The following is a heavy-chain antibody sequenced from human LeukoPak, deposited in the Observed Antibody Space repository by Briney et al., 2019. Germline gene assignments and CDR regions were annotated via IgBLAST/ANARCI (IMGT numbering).Heavy chain of an antibody. V-gene: IGHV3-66*01. CDR2: IYSDGSA. CDR3: AKGEGPYSSSWYGI. J-gene: IGHJ4*02. Sequence: PGGSLRLSCAASGFSVSSNYMTWVRQAPGKGLEWVSIIYSDGSAHYADSVKGRFTISRDNSKNTLYLQVNSLRAEDTAVYYCAKGEGPYSSSWYGIWGQGTLVTVSS. CDR1: GFSVSSNY. D-gene: IGHD6-13*01.